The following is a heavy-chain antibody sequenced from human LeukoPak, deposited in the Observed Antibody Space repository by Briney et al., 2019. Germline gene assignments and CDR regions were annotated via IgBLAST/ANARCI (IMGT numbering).Heavy chain of an antibody. V-gene: IGHV4-30-4*08. CDR3: ARGRLYYDSSGYYPNFDY. CDR2: IYYSGST. J-gene: IGHJ4*02. D-gene: IGHD3-22*01. Sequence: SQTLSLTCTVSGGSISSGDYYWSWIRLPPGKGLEWIGYIYYSGSTYYNPSLKSRVTISVDTSKNQFSLKLSSVTAADTAVYYCARGRLYYDSSGYYPNFDYWGQGTLVTVSS. CDR1: GGSISSGDYY.